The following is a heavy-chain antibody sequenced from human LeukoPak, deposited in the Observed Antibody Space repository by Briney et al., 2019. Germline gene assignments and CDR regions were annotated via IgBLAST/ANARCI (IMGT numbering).Heavy chain of an antibody. CDR2: IIPIFGTA. Sequence: ASVKVSCKASGGTFSSYAISWVRQAPGQGLEWMGGIIPIFGTANYAQKFQGRVTITADESTSTAYMELSSLRSEDTAVYYCARDAAAAPGGFDPWGQGTLVTVSS. V-gene: IGHV1-69*13. J-gene: IGHJ5*02. CDR1: GGTFSSYA. D-gene: IGHD6-13*01. CDR3: ARDAAAAPGGFDP.